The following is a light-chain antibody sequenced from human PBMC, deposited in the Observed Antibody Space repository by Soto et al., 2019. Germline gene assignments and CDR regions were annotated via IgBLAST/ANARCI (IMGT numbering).Light chain of an antibody. J-gene: IGLJ2*01. CDR2: RDN. CDR1: SSNIGRNY. CDR3: ATWDDSLGGPV. V-gene: IGLV1-47*01. Sequence: QSVLTQTPSVSGTPGQSVNIACSGSSSNIGRNYAYWYHQFPGTAPKLLIYRDNERPSGVPDRFSGSKSGTSASLAISGLRSGDEADYHCATWDDSLGGPVFGGGTKGTVL.